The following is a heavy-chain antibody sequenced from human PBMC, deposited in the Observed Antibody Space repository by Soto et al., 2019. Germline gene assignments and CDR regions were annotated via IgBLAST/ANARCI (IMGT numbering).Heavy chain of an antibody. CDR3: AHSSYGSGSYPRAPYYYYGMDV. CDR1: GFSLSTSGVG. V-gene: IGHV2-5*02. D-gene: IGHD3-10*01. Sequence: SGPTLVNPTQTLTLTCTFSGFSLSTSGVGVGWIRQPPGKALEWLALIYWDDDKRYSPSLKSRLTVTKDTSKNQVVLTMTNMDPVDTATYYCAHSSYGSGSYPRAPYYYYGMDVWGQGTTVTVSS. J-gene: IGHJ6*02. CDR2: IYWDDDK.